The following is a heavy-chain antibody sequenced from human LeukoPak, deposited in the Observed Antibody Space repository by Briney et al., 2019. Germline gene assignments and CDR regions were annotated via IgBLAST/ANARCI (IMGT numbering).Heavy chain of an antibody. D-gene: IGHD3-22*01. CDR2: IYTSGST. V-gene: IGHV4-4*07. CDR3: ARDWYYYDSSGYFSSVAFDI. CDR1: GGSISSYY. J-gene: IGHJ3*02. Sequence: PSETLSLTCTVSGGSISSYYWSWIRQPAGKGLEWIGRIYTSGSTNYNPSLKSRVTMSVDTSKNQFSLKLSSVTAADTAVYYCARDWYYYDSSGYFSSVAFDIWGQGTMVTVSS.